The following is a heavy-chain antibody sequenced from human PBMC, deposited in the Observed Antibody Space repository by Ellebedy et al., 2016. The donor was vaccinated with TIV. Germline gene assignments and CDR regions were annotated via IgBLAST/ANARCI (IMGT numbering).Heavy chain of an antibody. D-gene: IGHD5-12*01. CDR2: IYSRDSDT. Sequence: GESLKISCKGSGYSFTNYWNGWVRQMPGKGLEWMGIIYSRDSDTRYSPSFQGQVTMSVDKSSSTAYLQLSSLKASDTAMYYCARLGYSGYAPDYWGQGTLVTVSS. CDR1: GYSFTNYW. CDR3: ARLGYSGYAPDY. J-gene: IGHJ4*02. V-gene: IGHV5-51*01.